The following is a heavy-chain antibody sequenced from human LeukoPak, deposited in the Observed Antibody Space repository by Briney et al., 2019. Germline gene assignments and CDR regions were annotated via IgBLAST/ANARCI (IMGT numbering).Heavy chain of an antibody. J-gene: IGHJ4*02. Sequence: PSETLSLTCTVSGGSISSYYWSWIRQPPGKGLEWIGYIYYSGSTNYNPSLKSRVTISVDTSKNQLSLELSSVTAADTAVYYCARSINSSSWYNYWGQGTLVTVSS. CDR3: ARSINSSSWYNY. V-gene: IGHV4-59*08. CDR2: IYYSGST. D-gene: IGHD6-13*01. CDR1: GGSISSYY.